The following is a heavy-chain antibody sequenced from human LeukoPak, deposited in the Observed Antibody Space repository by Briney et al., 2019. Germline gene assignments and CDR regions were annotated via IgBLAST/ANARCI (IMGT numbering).Heavy chain of an antibody. V-gene: IGHV3-74*01. CDR1: GFTFSTYW. Sequence: GGSLRLSCAASGFTFSTYWMHWVRQAPGKGLVWVSRINGDGGSRNYADSVKGRFTISRDNAKNTLYLQMSSLRVEDTAVYYYASASSHRTAAGGDYWGQGTLVTVST. J-gene: IGHJ4*02. CDR2: INGDGGSR. D-gene: IGHD6-13*01. CDR3: ASASSHRTAAGGDY.